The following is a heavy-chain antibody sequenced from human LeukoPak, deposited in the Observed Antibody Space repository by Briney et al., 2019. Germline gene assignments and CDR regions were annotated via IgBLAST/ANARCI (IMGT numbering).Heavy chain of an antibody. CDR2: IGGSGTRT. D-gene: IGHD2-2*03. Sequence: GGSLRLSCAPSGFIVNNKYMTWVRQAPGEGLEWVSGIGGSGTRTYYADSVKGRFTISRDNSKNTLYLQMISLRDEDTAVYYCAKDSGWILFDDWGQGTLVTVSS. CDR3: AKDSGWILFDD. J-gene: IGHJ4*02. V-gene: IGHV3-23*01. CDR1: GFIVNNKY.